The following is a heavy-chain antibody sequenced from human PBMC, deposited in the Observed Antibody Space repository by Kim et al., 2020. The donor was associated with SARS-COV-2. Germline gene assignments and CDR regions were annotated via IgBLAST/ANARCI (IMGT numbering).Heavy chain of an antibody. D-gene: IGHD3-22*01. J-gene: IGHJ5*02. CDR3: AKVGSSGYLYNWFDP. V-gene: IGHV3-9*01. Sequence: DSVKGRFTISRDNAKNSLYLQMNSLRAEDTALYYCAKVGSSGYLYNWFDPWGQGTLVTVSS.